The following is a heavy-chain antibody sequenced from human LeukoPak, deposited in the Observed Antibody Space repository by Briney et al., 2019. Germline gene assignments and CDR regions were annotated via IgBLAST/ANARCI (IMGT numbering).Heavy chain of an antibody. CDR1: GGSISSYY. D-gene: IGHD2-21*01. Sequence: SETPSLTCTVSGGSISSYYWSWIRQPAGKGLEWIGRIYTSGSTNYNPSLKSRVTMSVDTSKNRFSLKLSSVTAADTAVYYCASAVYSGGAPYFDYWGQGTLVTVSS. V-gene: IGHV4-4*07. CDR3: ASAVYSGGAPYFDY. J-gene: IGHJ4*02. CDR2: IYTSGST.